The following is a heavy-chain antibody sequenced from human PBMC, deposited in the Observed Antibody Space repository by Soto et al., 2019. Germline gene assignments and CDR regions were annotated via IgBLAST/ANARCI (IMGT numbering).Heavy chain of an antibody. CDR2: IYYSGST. J-gene: IGHJ3*02. Sequence: ASETLSLTCAVSGGSISSSSYYWGWIRQPPGKGLEWIGSIYYSGSTKYNPSLTSRVTISVDTSKNQFSLKLSSVTAADTAVYYCARREGQLAAFDIWGQGTLVTVSS. V-gene: IGHV4-39*07. CDR3: ARREGQLAAFDI. D-gene: IGHD6-13*01. CDR1: GGSISSSSYY.